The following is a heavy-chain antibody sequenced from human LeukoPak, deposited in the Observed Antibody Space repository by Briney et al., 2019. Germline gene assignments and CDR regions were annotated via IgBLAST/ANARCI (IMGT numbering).Heavy chain of an antibody. CDR3: AKDGHCPGALCPTQIAVAGYNDN. J-gene: IGHJ4*02. D-gene: IGHD6-19*01. V-gene: IGHV3-23*01. CDR1: GFTFSIYT. CDR2: INYNGDNK. Sequence: GRSLRLSCAASGFTFSIYTMNWVRQAPGKGLEWVSIINYNGDNKYYADSVQGRFTISRDNSKNTVYLQMKSLRAEDTAIYYCAKDGHCPGALCPTQIAVAGYNDNWGQGTLVTVSS.